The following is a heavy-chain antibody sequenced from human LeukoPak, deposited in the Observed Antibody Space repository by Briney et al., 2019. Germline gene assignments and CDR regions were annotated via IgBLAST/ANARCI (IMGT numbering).Heavy chain of an antibody. D-gene: IGHD7-27*01. J-gene: IGHJ4*02. CDR2: IWSDASNR. V-gene: IGHV3-33*01. Sequence: GRSLRLSCAASGFSLSSNGMRWVRQAPGKGLEWVAVIWSDASNRYYADSVKGRFTISRDISKNTLYLQMTSLRVEDTAVYYCAREDWGSTGHSFGYWGQGTLVTVSS. CDR1: GFSLSSNG. CDR3: AREDWGSTGHSFGY.